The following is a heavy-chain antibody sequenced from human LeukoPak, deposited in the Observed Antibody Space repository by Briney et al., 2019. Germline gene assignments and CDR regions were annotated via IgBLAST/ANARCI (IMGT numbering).Heavy chain of an antibody. D-gene: IGHD3-16*01. CDR2: ISWNSVII. J-gene: IGHJ4*02. CDR1: GLTFDDYA. V-gene: IGHV3-9*01. CDR3: AKGGKNYFYYFDY. Sequence: GRSLRLSCAASGLTFDDYAMHWVRQAPGKGLEWVSGISWNSVIIGYADSVKGRFTISRDNAKNSLYLQMNSLSAEDTALYYCAKGGKNYFYYFDYWGQGTLVTVSS.